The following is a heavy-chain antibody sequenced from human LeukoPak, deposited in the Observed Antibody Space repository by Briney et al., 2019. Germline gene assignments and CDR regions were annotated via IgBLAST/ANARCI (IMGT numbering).Heavy chain of an antibody. Sequence: GGSLRLSCVASGFTFSNYAMNWVRQAPGKGLEWVSLISTSANTHYADSVKGRFTISRDNSKNALYLQMNSLRAEDTAVYYCAELGITMIGGVWGKGTTVTISS. CDR1: GFTFSNYA. V-gene: IGHV3-23*01. J-gene: IGHJ6*04. CDR2: ISTSANT. D-gene: IGHD3-10*02. CDR3: AELGITMIGGV.